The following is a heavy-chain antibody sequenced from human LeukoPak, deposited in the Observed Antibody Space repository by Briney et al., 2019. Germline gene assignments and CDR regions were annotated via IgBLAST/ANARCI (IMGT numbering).Heavy chain of an antibody. CDR2: ISGSGGST. Sequence: PGGSLRLSCAASGFTFSSYAMSWVRQAPGKGLGWVSAISGSGGSTYYADSVKGRFTISRDNSKNTLYLQMNSLRAEDTAVYYCAKTNILVPAGPLNWFDPWGQGTLVTVSS. J-gene: IGHJ5*02. V-gene: IGHV3-23*01. CDR1: GFTFSSYA. CDR3: AKTNILVPAGPLNWFDP. D-gene: IGHD2-2*01.